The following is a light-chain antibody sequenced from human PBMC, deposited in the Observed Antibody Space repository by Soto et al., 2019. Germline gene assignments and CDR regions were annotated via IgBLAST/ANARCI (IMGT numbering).Light chain of an antibody. J-gene: IGKJ3*01. V-gene: IGKV3-15*01. CDR1: QSVRSN. CDR3: QQYGSSPRFT. Sequence: EIVMTQSPATLSVSPGERATLSCRASQSVRSNLAWYQQKHGQAPRLLIYVASTRATCIPARFSGSGSGTEFTLTISRLEPEDFAVYYCQQYGSSPRFTFGPGTKVDIK. CDR2: VAS.